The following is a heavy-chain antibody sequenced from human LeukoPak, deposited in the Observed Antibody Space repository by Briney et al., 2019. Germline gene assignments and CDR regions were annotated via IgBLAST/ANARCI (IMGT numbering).Heavy chain of an antibody. CDR1: GYTFTSYD. V-gene: IGHV1-8*02. CDR3: ARDGDGYGDYGDY. J-gene: IGHJ4*02. Sequence: ASVKVSCKASGYTFTSYDINWVRQASGQGLEWMGWMNPNTGNTGYAQKLQGRVTMTTDTSTSTAYMELRSLRSDDTAVYYCARDGDGYGDYGDYWGQGTLVTVSS. D-gene: IGHD4-17*01. CDR2: MNPNTGNT.